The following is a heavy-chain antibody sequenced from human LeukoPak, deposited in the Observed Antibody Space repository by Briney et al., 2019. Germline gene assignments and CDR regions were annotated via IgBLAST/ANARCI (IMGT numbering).Heavy chain of an antibody. J-gene: IGHJ4*02. CDR1: GGSFNTYA. V-gene: IGHV1-46*02. Sequence: ASVKVSCKASGGSFNTYAINWVRQAPGQGLEWMGMIYPRDGSTSYAQRFQDRVTVTRDTSTSTVHMELSGLRSEDTAVYYCARDQEGFDYWGQGTLVTVSS. CDR2: IYPRDGST. CDR3: ARDQEGFDY.